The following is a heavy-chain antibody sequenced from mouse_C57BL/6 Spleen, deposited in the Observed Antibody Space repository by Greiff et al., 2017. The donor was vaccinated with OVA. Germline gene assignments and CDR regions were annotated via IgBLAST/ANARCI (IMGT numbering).Heavy chain of an antibody. D-gene: IGHD1-1*01. CDR1: GYTFTDYN. CDR2: INPNNGGT. V-gene: IGHV1-18*01. J-gene: IGHJ2*01. Sequence: EVQLQQSGPELVKPGASVKIPCKASGYTFTDYNMDWVKQSHGKSLEWIGDINPNNGGTIYNQKFKGKATLTVDKSSSTAYMELRSLTSEDTAVYYCARSDYGSTHFDYWGQGTTLTVSS. CDR3: ARSDYGSTHFDY.